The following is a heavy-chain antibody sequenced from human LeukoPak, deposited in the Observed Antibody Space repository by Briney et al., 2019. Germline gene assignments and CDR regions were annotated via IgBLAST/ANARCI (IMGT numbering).Heavy chain of an antibody. CDR1: GGSLTGYY. CDR3: AKSRTYYDSSKGAFDV. J-gene: IGHJ3*01. D-gene: IGHD3-22*01. V-gene: IGHV4-34*01. CDR2: INHSGST. Sequence: KSSETPSLTCAVYGGSLTGYYWNWIRQPPGKGLEWIGEINHSGSTDCIPSLKSRVTISVDTSKNQFSLKLSSVTAADTAVYYCAKSRTYYDSSKGAFDVWGQGTTVTVSS.